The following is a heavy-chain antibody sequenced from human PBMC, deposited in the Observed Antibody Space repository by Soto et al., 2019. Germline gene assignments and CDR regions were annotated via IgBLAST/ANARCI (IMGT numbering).Heavy chain of an antibody. D-gene: IGHD3-22*01. Sequence: GGSLRLSCEASGFTFRNNGMHWVRQVPGKGLEWVAVISYDGNNKYYADSVKGRFTISRDNSKNTVYLQMNNLRAEDTAMYYCAKGGSGNYLTYYYYYGMDVWGQGTTVTVSS. J-gene: IGHJ6*02. CDR2: ISYDGNNK. CDR1: GFTFRNNG. V-gene: IGHV3-30*18. CDR3: AKGGSGNYLTYYYYYGMDV.